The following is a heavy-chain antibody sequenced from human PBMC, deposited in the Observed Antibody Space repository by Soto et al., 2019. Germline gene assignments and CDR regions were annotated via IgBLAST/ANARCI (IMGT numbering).Heavy chain of an antibody. V-gene: IGHV6-1*01. Sequence: SQTLSLTCAISGDSVSSNNAAWNWIRQSPSRGLEWLGRTYYRSRWYNDYAVSVKSRITVNPDTSKNQFSLQLTSVTPEDTAVYYCAGTTSHYWYYMDVCGKWTTVTVSS. CDR3: AGTTSHYWYYMDV. D-gene: IGHD1-7*01. J-gene: IGHJ6*03. CDR2: TYYRSRWYN. CDR1: GDSVSSNNAA.